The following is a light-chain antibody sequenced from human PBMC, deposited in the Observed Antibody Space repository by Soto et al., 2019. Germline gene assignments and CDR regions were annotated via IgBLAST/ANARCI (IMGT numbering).Light chain of an antibody. CDR1: QSISRW. V-gene: IGKV1-5*01. Sequence: DIQMTQSPSTLSASVGDRVTITCRASQSISRWLAWYQQKPGMAPKLLIYDASSLESGVPSRFSGSGSGTEFTLTISSMQPPDFAPYYCKEYTNYLLTYPFGQGTKV. J-gene: IGKJ1*01. CDR3: KEYTNYLLTYP. CDR2: DAS.